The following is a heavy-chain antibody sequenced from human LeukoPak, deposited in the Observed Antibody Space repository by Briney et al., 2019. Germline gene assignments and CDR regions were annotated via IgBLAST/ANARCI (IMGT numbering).Heavy chain of an antibody. V-gene: IGHV1-18*01. Sequence: GASVKVSCKASGYTFTSYGISWVRQAPGQGLEWMGWISAYNGNTNYAQKLQGRVTMTTDTSTSTAYMELRSLRSDDTAVYYCARDRRIDDYGDYGVDYWGQGTLVTVPS. CDR1: GYTFTSYG. J-gene: IGHJ4*02. D-gene: IGHD4-17*01. CDR2: ISAYNGNT. CDR3: ARDRRIDDYGDYGVDY.